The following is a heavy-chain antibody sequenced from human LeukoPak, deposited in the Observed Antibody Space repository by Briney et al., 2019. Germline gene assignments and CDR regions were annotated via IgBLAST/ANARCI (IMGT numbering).Heavy chain of an antibody. V-gene: IGHV4-39*01. Sequence: SETLSLTCTVSGGSISSSFYYWGWIRQPPGKGLEWIGSIYHSGSTYYNPSLKSRVTISVDTSRNQFSLNLSSVTAADTAVYYCARLGCSGGGCYDYFDYWGQGTLVTVSS. CDR1: GGSISSSFYY. CDR3: ARLGCSGGGCYDYFDY. CDR2: IYHSGST. J-gene: IGHJ4*02. D-gene: IGHD2-15*01.